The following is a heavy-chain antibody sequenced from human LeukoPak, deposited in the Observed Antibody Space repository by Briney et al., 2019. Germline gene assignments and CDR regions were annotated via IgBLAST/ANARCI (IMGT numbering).Heavy chain of an antibody. Sequence: GGSLRLSCAASGFTFSDHYMSWIRQAPGKGLEWVSYISSSGSTIYYADSVKGRFTISRDNAKNSLYLQMNSLRAEDTAVYYCARATVGIVGATRRAYYYYYYMDVWGKGTTVTVSS. CDR3: ARATVGIVGATRRAYYYYYYMDV. CDR2: ISSSGSTI. V-gene: IGHV3-11*04. CDR1: GFTFSDHY. J-gene: IGHJ6*03. D-gene: IGHD1-26*01.